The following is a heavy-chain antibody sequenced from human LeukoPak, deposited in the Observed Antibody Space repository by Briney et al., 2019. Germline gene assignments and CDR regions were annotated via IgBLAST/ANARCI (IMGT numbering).Heavy chain of an antibody. D-gene: IGHD3-22*01. CDR1: GFIFSRYW. CDR2: IYNDGRT. CDR3: ARGLFLSGYLDAFDI. V-gene: IGHV3-53*01. Sequence: PGGSLRLSCAASGFIFSRYWMSWVRQAPGKGLEWVSLIYNDGRTYYADSVKGRCTISRDNLKNVLYLQMNSLKVGDTALYYCARGLFLSGYLDAFDIWGQGTVVTVSS. J-gene: IGHJ3*02.